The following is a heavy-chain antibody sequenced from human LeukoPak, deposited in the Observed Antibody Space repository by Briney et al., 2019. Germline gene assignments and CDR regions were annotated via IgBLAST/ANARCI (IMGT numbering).Heavy chain of an antibody. CDR1: GYTLTELS. V-gene: IGHV1-24*01. D-gene: IGHD5-24*01. Sequence: ASVKVSCKVSGYTLTELSMHWVRQAPGKGLEWVGGFDPEDGETIYAQKFQGRVTMTEDTSTDTAYMELSSLRSEDTAVYYCATGVEMATSPFDYWGQGTLVTVSS. CDR2: FDPEDGET. J-gene: IGHJ4*02. CDR3: ATGVEMATSPFDY.